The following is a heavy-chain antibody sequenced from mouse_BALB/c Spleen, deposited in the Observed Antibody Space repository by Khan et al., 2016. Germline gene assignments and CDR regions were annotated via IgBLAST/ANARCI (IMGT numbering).Heavy chain of an antibody. CDR1: GYTFTSYW. CDR2: INPSTGYT. J-gene: IGHJ4*01. V-gene: IGHV1-7*01. Sequence: QVQLQQSGAELAKPGASVKMSCKASGYTFTSYWMHWVKQRPGQGLEWIGYINPSTGYTEYNQKFKDKATLTEDKSSSTAYMQLSRLTSEDSAVYYGAIYYGNYATDYWGQGTSVTVSS. CDR3: AIYYGNYATDY. D-gene: IGHD2-1*01.